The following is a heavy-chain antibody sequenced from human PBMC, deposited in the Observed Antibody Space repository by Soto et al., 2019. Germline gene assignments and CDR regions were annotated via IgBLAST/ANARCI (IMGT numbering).Heavy chain of an antibody. CDR1: GGTFSSYA. CDR2: IIPIFGTA. Sequence: SVKVSCKASGGTFSSYAISWVRQAPGQGLEWMGGIIPIFGTANYARKFQGRVTITADESTSTAYMELGSLRSEDTAVYYCARGYGGSQYFDYWGQGTLVTVS. CDR3: ARGYGGSQYFDY. J-gene: IGHJ4*02. V-gene: IGHV1-69*13. D-gene: IGHD1-26*01.